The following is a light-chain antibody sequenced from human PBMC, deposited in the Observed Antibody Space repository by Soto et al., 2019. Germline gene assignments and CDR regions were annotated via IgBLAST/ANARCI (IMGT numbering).Light chain of an antibody. CDR3: QQYFITPIT. Sequence: DIVMTQSPDSLAVSLGERATINCKSSQSVLSSSNNKNYLAWYQQKPGQPPKLLIYWASTRESGVPDRFSGSGSGTDFTLTISSLQAEDVAVYYCQQYFITPITFGQGTRLDIE. V-gene: IGKV4-1*01. CDR1: QSVLSSSNNKNY. CDR2: WAS. J-gene: IGKJ5*01.